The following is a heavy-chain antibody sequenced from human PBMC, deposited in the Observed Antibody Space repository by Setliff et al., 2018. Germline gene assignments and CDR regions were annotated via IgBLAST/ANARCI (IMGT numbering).Heavy chain of an antibody. CDR3: ARGPLDFVVTPAAAKFDY. Sequence: ASVKVSCKASGGTFSNYGINWVRQAPGQGLEWMGWINAYAQKFQGGVTMTIDTLTSTAYMELRSLRSDDTAVYYCARGPLDFVVTPAAAKFDYWGQGTLVTVSS. CDR2: INA. D-gene: IGHD2-2*01. J-gene: IGHJ4*02. CDR1: GGTFSNYG. V-gene: IGHV1-18*01.